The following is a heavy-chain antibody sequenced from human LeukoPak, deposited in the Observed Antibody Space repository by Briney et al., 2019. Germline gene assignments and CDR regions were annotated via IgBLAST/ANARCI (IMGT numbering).Heavy chain of an antibody. CDR1: DGSLSDYY. CDR2: INQSGSI. D-gene: IGHD3-10*01. Sequence: SETLSLTCAVYDGSLSDYYWSWIRQPPGKGLEWIGEINQSGSINYNSSLKSRVTISVDTSKNQFSLKLSSVTAADTAVYYCASAKYYYDSGTYYNPYYYSYYMDVWGKGTTVTVSS. V-gene: IGHV4-34*01. CDR3: ASAKYYYDSGTYYNPYYYSYYMDV. J-gene: IGHJ6*03.